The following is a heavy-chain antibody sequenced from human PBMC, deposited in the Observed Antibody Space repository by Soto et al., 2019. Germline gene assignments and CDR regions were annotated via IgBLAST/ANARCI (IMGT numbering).Heavy chain of an antibody. CDR3: AREVYSSRYYFDY. CDR2: INAGNGNT. CDR1: GYTFTSYA. J-gene: IGHJ4*02. Sequence: QVQPVQSGAEVKKPGASVKVSCKASGYTFTSYAMHWVRQAPGQRLEWMGWINAGNGNTKYSQKFQGRVTITRDTSASTAHMELSSLRSEDTAVYYCAREVYSSRYYFDYWGQGTLVTVSS. D-gene: IGHD6-13*01. V-gene: IGHV1-3*01.